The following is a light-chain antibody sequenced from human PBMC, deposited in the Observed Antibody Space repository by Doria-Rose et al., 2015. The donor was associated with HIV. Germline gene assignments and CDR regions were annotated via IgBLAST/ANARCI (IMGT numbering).Light chain of an antibody. Sequence: DMQITQSPSSLPASVGDRVTITCRASQDIGSSLAWYQQRPGKVPKLLIYAASNLQSGVPSRFSGSGSGTDFTLTISSPQPEDVATYYCQNYNIAPLTFGQGTRVEI. CDR2: AAS. CDR3: QNYNIAPLT. CDR1: QDIGSS. J-gene: IGKJ5*01. V-gene: IGKV1-27*01.